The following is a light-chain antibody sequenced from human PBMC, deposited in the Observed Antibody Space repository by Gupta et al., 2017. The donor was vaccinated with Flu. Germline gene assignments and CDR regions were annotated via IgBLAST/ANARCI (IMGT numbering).Light chain of an antibody. CDR3: RQGEHCPWA. Sequence: DVVITHSPLSLPVTLGQPASTSCRSSQGLVYSDGNTYLHWLQQRPGHSPRRLIYKVSYRESGVPDRFSGSGSGTDFTLKISRVEAEDVGVYYCRQGEHCPWAFGQGTKVDIK. V-gene: IGKV2-30*01. J-gene: IGKJ1*01. CDR2: KVS. CDR1: QGLVYSDGNTY.